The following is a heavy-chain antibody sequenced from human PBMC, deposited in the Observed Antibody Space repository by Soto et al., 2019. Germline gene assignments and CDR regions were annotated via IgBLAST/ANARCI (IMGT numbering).Heavy chain of an antibody. D-gene: IGHD3-10*01. CDR3: ANHLWFGELSN. CDR1: GFTFSSYA. CDR2: ISGSGGST. J-gene: IGHJ4*02. Sequence: EVQLLESGGGLVQPGGSLRLSCAASGFTFSSYAMSWVRQAPGKGLEWVSAISGSGGSTYYADSVKGRFTISRDNSKNTLYLQMNSWRAEDTAVCYCANHLWFGELSNGGQGTLVTVSS. V-gene: IGHV3-23*01.